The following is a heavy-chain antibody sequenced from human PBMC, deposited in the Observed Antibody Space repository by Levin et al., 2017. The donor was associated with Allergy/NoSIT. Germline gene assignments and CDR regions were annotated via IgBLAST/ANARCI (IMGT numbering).Heavy chain of an antibody. Sequence: SQTLSLTCTVSGGSISSYYWSWIRQPPGKGLEWIGYIYYSGSTNYNPSLKSRVTISVDTSKNQFSLKLSSVTAADTAVYYCARRRAARTYYYYYYMDVWGKGTTVTVSS. CDR3: ARRRAARTYYYYYYMDV. CDR1: GGSISSYY. V-gene: IGHV4-59*01. J-gene: IGHJ6*03. D-gene: IGHD6-6*01. CDR2: IYYSGST.